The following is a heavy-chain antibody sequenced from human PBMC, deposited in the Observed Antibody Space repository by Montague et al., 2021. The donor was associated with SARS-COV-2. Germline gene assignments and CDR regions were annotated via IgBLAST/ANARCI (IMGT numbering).Heavy chain of an antibody. CDR2: IGTAGDT. CDR1: GFTFSSYD. V-gene: IGHV3-13*04. CDR3: ARDLSHYGMDV. Sequence: SLRLSCAASGFTFSSYDMHWVRQTTGKGLEWVSAIGTAGDTYYPGSVKGRFTISRENAKNSLYLQMNSLRAGDTAVYYCARDLSHYGMDVWGQGTTVTVSS. J-gene: IGHJ6*02.